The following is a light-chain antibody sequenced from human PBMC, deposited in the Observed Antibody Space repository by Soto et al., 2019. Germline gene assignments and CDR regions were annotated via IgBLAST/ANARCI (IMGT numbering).Light chain of an antibody. CDR2: AVS. Sequence: QSALTQPASASGSPGQSITISCTGTSSDVGGYNYVSWYQQHPGKAPKLMIYAVSNRPSGVSNRFPGSKSGNTAYLTISGRQSEDEADYCCRSYTSSSTLVFGGGTKVTVL. J-gene: IGLJ2*01. CDR3: RSYTSSSTLV. V-gene: IGLV2-14*01. CDR1: SSDVGGYNY.